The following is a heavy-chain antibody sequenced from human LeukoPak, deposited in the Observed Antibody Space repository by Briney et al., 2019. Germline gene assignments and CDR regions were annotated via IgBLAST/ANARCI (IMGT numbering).Heavy chain of an antibody. D-gene: IGHD2-2*01. CDR2: IYPGDSDT. CDR1: GYSFTSYW. CDR3: ARHRPYCSSTSCYQGWFDP. V-gene: IGHV5-51*01. Sequence: HGEPLKISCKGSGYSFTSYWIGWVRQMPGKGLEWMGIIYPGDSDTRYSPSFQGQVTISADKSIGTAYLQWSSLKASDTAMYYCARHRPYCSSTSCYQGWFDPWGQGTLVTVSS. J-gene: IGHJ5*02.